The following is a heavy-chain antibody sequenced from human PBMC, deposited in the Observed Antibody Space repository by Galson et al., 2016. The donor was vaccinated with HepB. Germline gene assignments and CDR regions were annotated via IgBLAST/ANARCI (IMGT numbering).Heavy chain of an antibody. CDR1: GGSISSGDYY. D-gene: IGHD3-9*01. Sequence: TLSLTCTVSGGSISSGDYYWSWIRQPPGKGLEWIGYIYYSGSNYYNPSLKSRVTISVDTSNNQFSLKLSSVTAADTAVYYCARGDDIFTGTYYFDYWGQGTLVTVSS. CDR2: IYYSGSN. CDR3: ARGDDIFTGTYYFDY. V-gene: IGHV4-30-4*01. J-gene: IGHJ4*02.